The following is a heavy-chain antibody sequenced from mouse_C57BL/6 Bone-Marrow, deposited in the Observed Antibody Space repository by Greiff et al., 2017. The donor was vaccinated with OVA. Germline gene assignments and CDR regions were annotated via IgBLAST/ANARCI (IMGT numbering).Heavy chain of an antibody. V-gene: IGHV14-4*01. J-gene: IGHJ3*01. CDR1: GFNIKDDY. CDR3: TTLCGYDGAWFAY. D-gene: IGHD2-2*01. Sequence: EVQLQESGAELVRPGASVKLSCTASGFNIKDDYMHWVKQRPEQGLEWIGWIDPENGDTEYASKFQGKATITADTSSNTAYLQLSSLTSEDTAVYYCTTLCGYDGAWFAYWGQGTLVTVSA. CDR2: IDPENGDT.